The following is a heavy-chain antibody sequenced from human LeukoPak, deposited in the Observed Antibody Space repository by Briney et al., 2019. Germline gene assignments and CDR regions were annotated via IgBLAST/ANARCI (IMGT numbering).Heavy chain of an antibody. V-gene: IGHV3-30*03. J-gene: IGHJ4*02. D-gene: IGHD4-17*01. CDR2: ISYDGSNK. Sequence: GGSLRLSCAASGFTFSSYGMHWVRQAPGKGLEWVAVISYDGSNKYYADSVKGRFTISRDNSKNTLYLQMDSLRDEDTAVYYCARDRDYAFDYWGQGTLVTVSS. CDR1: GFTFSSYG. CDR3: ARDRDYAFDY.